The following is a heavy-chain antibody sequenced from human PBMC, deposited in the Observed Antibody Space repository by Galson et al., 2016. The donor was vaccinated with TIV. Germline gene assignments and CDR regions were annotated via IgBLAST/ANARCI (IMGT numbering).Heavy chain of an antibody. Sequence: SVKVSCKASGYTFTGYYIHYVRQAPGQGLEWMGWINPNSGDTNYAQKFQGRVTMTRDTSISTAYMELSRLRSDDTAMYYCARDLSPETTTPFDYLGQGTLVTVSS. CDR2: INPNSGDT. J-gene: IGHJ4*02. CDR1: GYTFTGYY. CDR3: ARDLSPETTTPFDY. D-gene: IGHD4-17*01. V-gene: IGHV1-2*02.